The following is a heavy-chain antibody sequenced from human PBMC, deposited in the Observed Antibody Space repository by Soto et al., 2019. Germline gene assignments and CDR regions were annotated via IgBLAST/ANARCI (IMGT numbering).Heavy chain of an antibody. V-gene: IGHV1-2*04. J-gene: IGHJ6*02. Sequence: ASVKVSFKASGSTFTCYYMPWVLQAPGQLLECMGCINPNSGGTNYAQKFQGWVTMTRDTSISTAYMELTRLRSDDTAVYYCTRSDPYYYGMDVWGQGTTVTVSS. CDR2: INPNSGGT. CDR1: GSTFTCYY. CDR3: TRSDPYYYGMDV.